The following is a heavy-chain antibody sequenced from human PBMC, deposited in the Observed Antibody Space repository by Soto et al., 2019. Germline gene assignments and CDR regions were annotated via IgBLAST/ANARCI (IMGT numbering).Heavy chain of an antibody. J-gene: IGHJ4*02. V-gene: IGHV4-59*08. CDR3: ARLYGWAPDY. D-gene: IGHD4-17*01. CDR2: IYYSGST. CDR1: GGSIRSYY. Sequence: TSETLSLTCTVSGGSIRSYYWSWIRQPPGKGLEWIGYIYYSGSTNYNPSLKSRVTISVDTSKNQFSLKLSSVTAADTAVYYCARLYGWAPDYWGQVTLVPVSS.